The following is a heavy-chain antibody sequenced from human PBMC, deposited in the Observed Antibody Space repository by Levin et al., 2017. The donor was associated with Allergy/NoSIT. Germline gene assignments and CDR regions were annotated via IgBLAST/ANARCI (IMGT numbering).Heavy chain of an antibody. Sequence: GGSLRLSCAASGFTFDDYAMHWVRQAPGKGLEWVSGISWNSGSIGYADSVKGRFTISRDNAKNSLYLQMNSLRAEDTALYYCAKDISLYSSSWELDYWGQGTLVTVSS. V-gene: IGHV3-9*01. CDR1: GFTFDDYA. CDR2: ISWNSGSI. CDR3: AKDISLYSSSWELDY. D-gene: IGHD6-13*01. J-gene: IGHJ4*02.